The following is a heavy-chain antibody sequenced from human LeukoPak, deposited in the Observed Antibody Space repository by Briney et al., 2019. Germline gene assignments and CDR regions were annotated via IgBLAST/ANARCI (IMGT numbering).Heavy chain of an antibody. CDR1: GGSISNSPYY. CDR3: ARTYYYASGSHVDY. J-gene: IGHJ4*02. CDR2: VYHSGGT. D-gene: IGHD3-10*01. Sequence: SETLSPTCTVSGGSISNSPYYWGWIRQPPGKALEWVGSVYHSGGTYYNPSLRSRVTISADTSKNQFSLKLTSVAAADTAVYYCARTYYYASGSHVDYWGQGILVTVSS. V-gene: IGHV4-39*01.